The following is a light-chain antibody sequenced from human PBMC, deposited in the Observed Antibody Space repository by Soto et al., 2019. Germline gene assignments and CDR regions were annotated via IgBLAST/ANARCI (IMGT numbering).Light chain of an antibody. Sequence: DIQMTQSPSSLSASVGDRVTITCRASQGISNYLAWYQQKPGKVPKLLIYAASTLQSGVPSRFSGSGSGTDFILTISSLEPEGVATESFQKYNSVPLTFGGGTKVEIK. CDR1: QGISNY. V-gene: IGKV1-27*01. CDR3: QKYNSVPLT. CDR2: AAS. J-gene: IGKJ4*01.